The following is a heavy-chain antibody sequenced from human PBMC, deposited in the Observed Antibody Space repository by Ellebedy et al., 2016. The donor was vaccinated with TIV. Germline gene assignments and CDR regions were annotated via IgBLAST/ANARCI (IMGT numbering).Heavy chain of an antibody. CDR3: ATLAVATINPLETDY. Sequence: ASVKVSCXASGYTFTSYAMHWVRQAPGQRLEWMGWINAGNGNTKYSQKFQGRVTMTEDTSTDTAYMELSSLRSEDTAVYYCATLAVATINPLETDYWGQGTLVTVSS. J-gene: IGHJ4*02. V-gene: IGHV1-3*01. D-gene: IGHD5-12*01. CDR2: INAGNGNT. CDR1: GYTFTSYA.